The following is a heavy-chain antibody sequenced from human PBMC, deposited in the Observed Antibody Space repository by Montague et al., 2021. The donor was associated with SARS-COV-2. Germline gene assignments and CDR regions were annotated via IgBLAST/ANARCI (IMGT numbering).Heavy chain of an antibody. CDR2: IYYSGST. CDR1: GGSISSYY. Sequence: SETLSPTCTVSGGSISSYYWSWIRQPPGKGLEWIGYIYYSGSTNYNPSXXSRVTISVDTSKNQFSLKLSSVTAADTAVYYCARGMHYYDSSGYYFDYWGQGTLVTVSS. J-gene: IGHJ4*02. CDR3: ARGMHYYDSSGYYFDY. D-gene: IGHD3-22*01. V-gene: IGHV4-59*01.